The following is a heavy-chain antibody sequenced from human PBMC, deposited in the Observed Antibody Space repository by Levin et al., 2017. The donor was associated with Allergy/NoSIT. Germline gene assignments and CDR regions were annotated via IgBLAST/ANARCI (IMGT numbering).Heavy chain of an antibody. CDR3: VRGIRGWTRYRY. CDR1: GHTSTNYD. D-gene: IGHD6-19*01. Sequence: ASVKVSCKASGHTSTNYDINWVRQASGQGLEWMGWMNSDDGSTGYAQRFQGRVMMTWDTSTSTASLELRALTSDDTAVYYCVRGIRGWTRYRYWGQGTLVTVSS. J-gene: IGHJ4*02. V-gene: IGHV1-8*01. CDR2: MNSDDGST.